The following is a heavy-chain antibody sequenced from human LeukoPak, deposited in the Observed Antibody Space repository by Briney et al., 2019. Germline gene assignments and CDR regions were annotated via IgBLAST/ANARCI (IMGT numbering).Heavy chain of an antibody. D-gene: IGHD3-22*01. V-gene: IGHV3-7*01. Sequence: GGSLRLSCAASGFTFSXYWMSWVRQAPGKGXEXXXXXXXXXSEXYXXXXXXXXXXXSXXNAKNSLYLQXNSLRAEDTAVYYCXXTQITMIVGLASRFDYWGQGTLVTVSS. CDR3: XXTQITMIVGLASRFDY. J-gene: IGHJ4*02. CDR1: GFTFSXYW. CDR2: XXXXXSEX.